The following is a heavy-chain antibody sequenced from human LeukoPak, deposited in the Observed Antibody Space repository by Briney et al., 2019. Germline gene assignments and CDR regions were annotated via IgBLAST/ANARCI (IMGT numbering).Heavy chain of an antibody. V-gene: IGHV1-69*05. Sequence: ASVKVSCKASGGTFSSYAISWVRQAPGQGLEWMARIIPIFGTANYAQKFQGRVTITTDESTSTAYMELSSLRSEDTAVYYCAREKYYYGSAYYMDVWGKGTTVTVSS. J-gene: IGHJ6*03. CDR3: AREKYYYGSAYYMDV. CDR2: IIPIFGTA. CDR1: GGTFSSYA. D-gene: IGHD3-10*01.